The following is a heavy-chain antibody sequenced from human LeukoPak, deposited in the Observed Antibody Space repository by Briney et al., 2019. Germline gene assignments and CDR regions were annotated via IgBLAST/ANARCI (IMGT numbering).Heavy chain of an antibody. Sequence: ASVKVSCKASGYTFTDCYMHWVRQAPGQGFEWMGWINPNDGDTNYAQKFQGRVTMTRDTSISTANMEVSRLRSDDTAVYYCARANFLYCSSSTCLFDYWGQGTLVTVSS. V-gene: IGHV1-2*02. J-gene: IGHJ4*02. D-gene: IGHD2-2*01. CDR1: GYTFTDCY. CDR2: INPNDGDT. CDR3: ARANFLYCSSSTCLFDY.